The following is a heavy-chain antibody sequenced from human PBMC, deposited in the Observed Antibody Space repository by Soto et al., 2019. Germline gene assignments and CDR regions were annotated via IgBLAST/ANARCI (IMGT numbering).Heavy chain of an antibody. J-gene: IGHJ4*02. Sequence: PSVKVSCKASGYTFTSYYMHWVRQAPGQGLEWMGIINPSGGSTSYAQKFQGRVTMTRDTSTSTVYMELSSLRSEDTAVYYCATFVGATTVIRGSPRDSWGQGTLVTVSS. D-gene: IGHD3-10*01. CDR1: GYTFTSYY. V-gene: IGHV1-46*01. CDR2: INPSGGST. CDR3: ATFVGATTVIRGSPRDS.